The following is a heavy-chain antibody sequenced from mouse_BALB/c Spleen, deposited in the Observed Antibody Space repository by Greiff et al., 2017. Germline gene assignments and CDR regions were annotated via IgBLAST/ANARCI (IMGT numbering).Heavy chain of an antibody. CDR2: IDPYNGGT. Sequence: EVQLQQSGPELVKPGASVKVSCKASGYAFTSYNMYWVKQSHGKSLEWIGYIDPYNGGTSYNQKFKGKATLTVDKSSSTAYMHLNSLTSEDSAVYYCARGPSTMITTGYAMDYWGQGTSVTVSS. D-gene: IGHD2-4*01. J-gene: IGHJ4*01. CDR3: ARGPSTMITTGYAMDY. CDR1: GYAFTSYN. V-gene: IGHV1S135*01.